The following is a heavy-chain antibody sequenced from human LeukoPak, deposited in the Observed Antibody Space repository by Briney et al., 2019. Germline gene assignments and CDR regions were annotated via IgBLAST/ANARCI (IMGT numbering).Heavy chain of an antibody. D-gene: IGHD5-18*01. V-gene: IGHV3-30*04. CDR3: ARDSYSYGLFLVDY. Sequence: GGSLRLSCAASGFTFGSYTMHWVRQAPGKGLDWVALTSYDGSNKYYADSVKGRFTISRDNSKNTLFLQMNSLRAEDTAVYYCARDSYSYGLFLVDYWGQGTLVTVSS. CDR2: TSYDGSNK. CDR1: GFTFGSYT. J-gene: IGHJ4*02.